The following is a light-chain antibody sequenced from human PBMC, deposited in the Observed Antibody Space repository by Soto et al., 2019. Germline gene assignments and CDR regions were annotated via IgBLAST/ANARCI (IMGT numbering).Light chain of an antibody. CDR2: DAS. Sequence: EIVLTQSPATLSLSPGERATLSCRASQSINNYLAWYQQKPGQAPRLLIYDASNRAAGIPARFSGSGSGTAFTLTISSLEPEDFALYYCKQRASWPLTFGGGTKVEIK. V-gene: IGKV3-11*01. CDR1: QSINNY. J-gene: IGKJ4*01. CDR3: KQRASWPLT.